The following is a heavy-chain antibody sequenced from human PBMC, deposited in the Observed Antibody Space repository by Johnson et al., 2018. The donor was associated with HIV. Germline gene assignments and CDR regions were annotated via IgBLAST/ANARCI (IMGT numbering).Heavy chain of an antibody. J-gene: IGHJ3*02. Sequence: VQLVESGGGVVQPGRSLRLSCVASGFTFDDYGMSWVRQAPGKGLEWVSGINWNGGSTGYADSVQGRFTISRDNSKNTLYLQMKSLRVEDTAVYYCAKESKWESRTPHDFDMWGQGTMVTVSS. CDR2: INWNGGST. V-gene: IGHV3-20*04. CDR1: GFTFDDYG. CDR3: AKESKWESRTPHDFDM. D-gene: IGHD1-26*01.